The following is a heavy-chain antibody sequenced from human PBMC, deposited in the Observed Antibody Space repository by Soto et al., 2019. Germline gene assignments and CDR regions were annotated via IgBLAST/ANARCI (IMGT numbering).Heavy chain of an antibody. CDR3: ARAAYYYDSSAYLLN. CDR1: GYTFTSYG. CDR2: ISAYNGNT. Sequence: ASVKVSCKASGYTFTSYGISWVRQAPGQGLEWMGWISAYNGNTNYAQNLQGRVTMTTDTSTSTAYMELRSLRSDDTAMYYCARAAYYYDSSAYLLNWGQGTLVTVSS. D-gene: IGHD3-22*01. V-gene: IGHV1-18*01. J-gene: IGHJ4*02.